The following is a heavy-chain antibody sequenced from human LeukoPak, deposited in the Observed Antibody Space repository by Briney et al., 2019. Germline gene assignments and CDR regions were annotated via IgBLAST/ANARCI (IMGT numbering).Heavy chain of an antibody. CDR3: ARERDANYYDSSGYYSIRDY. D-gene: IGHD3-22*01. Sequence: GGSLRLSCAASGFTFSDYYMSWIRQAPGKGLEWVSYISSSGSTIYYADSVKGRFTISRDNAKNSLYLQMNSLRAGDTAVYYCARERDANYYDSSGYYSIRDYWGQGTLVTVSS. CDR2: ISSSGSTI. CDR1: GFTFSDYY. V-gene: IGHV3-11*04. J-gene: IGHJ4*02.